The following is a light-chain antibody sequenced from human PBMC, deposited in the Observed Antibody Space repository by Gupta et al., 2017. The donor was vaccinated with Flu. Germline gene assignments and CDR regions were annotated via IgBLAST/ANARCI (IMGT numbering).Light chain of an antibody. Sequence: VMTQSPLSLPVTLGQPTSISCRSSQSLVRSDGNTSLSWFHQRPGQAPRRLIYQVSNRDSGVPERFSGSGSGTDFTLKISRVEAEDVGVYYCIQATHWPTLGQGTKLEIK. CDR1: QSLVRSDGNTS. V-gene: IGKV2-30*02. CDR2: QVS. J-gene: IGKJ2*01. CDR3: IQATHWPT.